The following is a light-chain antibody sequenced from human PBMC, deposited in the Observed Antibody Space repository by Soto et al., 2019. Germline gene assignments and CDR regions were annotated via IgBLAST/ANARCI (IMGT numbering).Light chain of an antibody. V-gene: IGLV2-11*01. J-gene: IGLJ1*01. CDR3: CSYAGSYTFYV. Sequence: QSVLTQPRSVSGSPGQSVTISCSGTSSDVGGYNYVSWYQQYPGAAPKLMIYDVTMRPSGVPYRFSGSKSGNTASLTISGLQAEDEADYYCCSYAGSYTFYVVGGGTKLTVL. CDR1: SSDVGGYNY. CDR2: DVT.